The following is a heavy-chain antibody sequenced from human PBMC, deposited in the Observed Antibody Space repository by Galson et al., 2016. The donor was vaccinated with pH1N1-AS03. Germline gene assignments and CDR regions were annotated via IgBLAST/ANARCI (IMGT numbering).Heavy chain of an antibody. CDR1: GYTFTTYC. CDR3: VRESEISGVVFFNY. V-gene: IGHV1-18*01. J-gene: IGHJ4*02. CDR2: ISAYYGDT. D-gene: IGHD3-3*01. Sequence: SVKVSCKASGYTFTTYCISWVRQAPGQGLEWMGWISAYYGDTHFAHKFQERVTLTRDTSTATAYLELRNLRSDDTAVYYCVRESEISGVVFFNYWGQGTLVTVPS.